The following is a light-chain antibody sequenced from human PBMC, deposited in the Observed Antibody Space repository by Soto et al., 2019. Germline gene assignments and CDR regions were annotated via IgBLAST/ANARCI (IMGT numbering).Light chain of an antibody. CDR1: QTIRNS. CDR3: QQSYRTPYT. CDR2: ATS. J-gene: IGKJ2*01. Sequence: DIQMTQSPSSLSASVGDRVTITCRASQTIRNSLNWYQQKPGKPPKLLIYATSNFHSGVPSRFSGSGSGTDFTLTISSLQPEDFASYYCQQSYRTPYTFGHGTQLEIK. V-gene: IGKV1-39*01.